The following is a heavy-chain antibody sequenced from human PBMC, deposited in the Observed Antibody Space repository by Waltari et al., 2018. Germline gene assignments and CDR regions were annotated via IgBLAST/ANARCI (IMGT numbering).Heavy chain of an antibody. CDR3: ARGGGSYYRYFQH. J-gene: IGHJ1*01. V-gene: IGHV3-7*04. CDR2: IKQDGSEK. CDR1: GFTFSSYW. D-gene: IGHD1-26*01. Sequence: EVQLVESGGGLVQPGGSLRLSCAASGFTFSSYWMRWVRQAPGTGLEWVANIKQDGSEKYYVDSVKGRFTISRDNAKNSLYLQMNSLRAEDTAVYYCARGGGSYYRYFQHWGQGTLVTVSS.